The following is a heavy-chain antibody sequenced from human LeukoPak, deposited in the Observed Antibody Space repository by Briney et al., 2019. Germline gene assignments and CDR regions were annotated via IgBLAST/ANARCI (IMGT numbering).Heavy chain of an antibody. Sequence: SETLSLTCTVSGGSISSYYWSWIRQPPGKGLEWIGYIYTSGSTNYNPSLKSRVTISVDTSKNQFSLKLSSVTAADTAVYYCARYSSSWYGLVYYYMDVWGKGTTVTVSS. V-gene: IGHV4-4*09. J-gene: IGHJ6*03. CDR2: IYTSGST. CDR1: GGSISSYY. D-gene: IGHD6-13*01. CDR3: ARYSSSWYGLVYYYMDV.